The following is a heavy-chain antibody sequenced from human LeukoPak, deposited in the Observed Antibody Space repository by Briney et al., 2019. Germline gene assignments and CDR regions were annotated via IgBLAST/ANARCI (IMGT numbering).Heavy chain of an antibody. CDR2: ISYSGST. D-gene: IGHD3-3*02. J-gene: IGHJ5*02. V-gene: IGHV4-31*03. CDR1: GGSISSGGYY. Sequence: SETLSLTCTVSGGSISSGGYYWSWIRQHPGKGLEWIGYISYSGSTHYNPSLKSRVTISVDTSKNQFSLKLSSVTAADTAVYYCARTSIFGVVRFDPWGQGTLVTVSS. CDR3: ARTSIFGVVRFDP.